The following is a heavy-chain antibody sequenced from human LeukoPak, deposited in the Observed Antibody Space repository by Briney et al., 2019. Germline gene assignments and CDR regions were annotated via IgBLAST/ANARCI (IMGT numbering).Heavy chain of an antibody. J-gene: IGHJ4*02. V-gene: IGHV4-59*01. CDR1: GFTFSSFA. Sequence: GSLRLSCAASGFTFSSFAMSWFRQPPGKGPEWIGSIYYSGSTNYNPSLKSRVTMSVDTSKNQFSLKLSSVTAADTAVYYCARANYFDYWGQGTLVTVCS. CDR2: IYYSGST. CDR3: ARANYFDY.